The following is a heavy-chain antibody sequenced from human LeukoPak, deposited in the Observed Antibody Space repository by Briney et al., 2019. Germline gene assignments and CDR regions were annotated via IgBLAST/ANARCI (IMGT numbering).Heavy chain of an antibody. CDR2: IYSGGNT. J-gene: IGHJ4*02. D-gene: IGHD6-19*01. CDR1: GFSVSSNY. Sequence: PGGSLRLSCAVSGFSVSSNYMSWVRQAPGKGLEWVSVIYSGGNTYYAGSVKGRFTISRDSSKNTLYLQMNSLRAEDTAVYYCARGRGSGWPFDYWGQGTLVTVSS. CDR3: ARGRGSGWPFDY. V-gene: IGHV3-53*01.